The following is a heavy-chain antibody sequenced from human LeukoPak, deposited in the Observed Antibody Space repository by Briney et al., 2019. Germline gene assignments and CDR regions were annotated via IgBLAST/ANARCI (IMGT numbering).Heavy chain of an antibody. D-gene: IGHD3-10*01. CDR3: ARDPDMVREVNFDY. Sequence: GGSLRLSCAASGLTFSSYWMNWVRQAPGQGLEWVANINQDGSEKYYVDSVKGRFTISRDNTKNSLYLQMNSLRAEDTAVYYCARDPDMVREVNFDYWGQGTLVTVSS. J-gene: IGHJ4*02. CDR2: INQDGSEK. V-gene: IGHV3-7*03. CDR1: GLTFSSYW.